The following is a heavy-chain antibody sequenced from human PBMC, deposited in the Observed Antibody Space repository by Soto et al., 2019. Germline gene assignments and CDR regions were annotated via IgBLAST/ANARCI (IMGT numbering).Heavy chain of an antibody. J-gene: IGHJ5*02. CDR2: INHSGST. D-gene: IGHD2-2*01. V-gene: IGHV4-34*02. Sequence: QVQLQLWGAGLLTPSETLSLTCAVYGGSVSGYYWSWLRQPPGNGREWIGEINHSGSTNYNPSLKSQVTISVDTSMNQFSLKLSSVTAADTAVYVCERGKYRLLQGWFDPWGQGTLVTVSS. CDR3: ERGKYRLLQGWFDP. CDR1: GGSVSGYY.